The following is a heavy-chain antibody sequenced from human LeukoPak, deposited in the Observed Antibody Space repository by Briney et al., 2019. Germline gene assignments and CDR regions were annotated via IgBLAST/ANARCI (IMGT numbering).Heavy chain of an antibody. CDR2: IYYSGST. D-gene: IGHD3-9*01. CDR1: GGSISSGDYY. CDR3: ARGDPDILTGYYNGHYFDY. V-gene: IGHV4-30-4*01. J-gene: IGHJ4*02. Sequence: SETLSLTCTVSGGSISSGDYYWSWIRQPPGKGLEWIGYIYYSGSTYYNPSLKSRVTISVDTSKNQFSLKLSSVTAADTAVYYCARGDPDILTGYYNGHYFDYWGQGTLDTVSS.